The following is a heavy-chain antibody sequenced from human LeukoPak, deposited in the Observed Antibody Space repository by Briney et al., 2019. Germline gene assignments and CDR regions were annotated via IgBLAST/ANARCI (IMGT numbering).Heavy chain of an antibody. V-gene: IGHV3-64*01. J-gene: IGHJ5*02. CDR1: GFTFSSYA. CDR2: ISSNGGST. CDR3: ARSGYSSGWYRDWFDP. D-gene: IGHD6-19*01. Sequence: PGGSLRLSCAASGFTFSSYAMHWVRQAPGKGLEYVSAISSNGGSTYYANSVKGRFTISRDNSKNTLYLQMGSLRAEDMAVYYCARSGYSSGWYRDWFDPWGQGTLVTVSS.